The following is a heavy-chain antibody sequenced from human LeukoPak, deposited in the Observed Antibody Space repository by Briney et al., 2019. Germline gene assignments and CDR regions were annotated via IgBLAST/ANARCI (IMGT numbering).Heavy chain of an antibody. Sequence: GGSLRLSCAASGFTFSTYSMNWVRQAPGKGLEWVSYISSSISTMYYADSVEGRFTISRDNSKNTLYLQLNSLRADDTAVYYCARVGKAARSEWFDPWGQGTLVTVS. V-gene: IGHV3-48*01. CDR3: ARVGKAARSEWFDP. CDR1: GFTFSTYS. CDR2: ISSSISTM. D-gene: IGHD6-6*01. J-gene: IGHJ5*02.